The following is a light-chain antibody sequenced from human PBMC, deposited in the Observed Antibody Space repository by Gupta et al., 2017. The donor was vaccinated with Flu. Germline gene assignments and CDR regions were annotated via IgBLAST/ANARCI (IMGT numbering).Light chain of an antibody. V-gene: IGKV1-5*03. Sequence: EILLTQSPSTLSASVRERVTITCRAGQSVSGSLAWYQQKPGKAPKLLMDKASGLQCGVPSRFSASGSGTDFTLTISSLETEDAGTYYCQQYSSLPYNFGQGTKVEIK. J-gene: IGKJ2*01. CDR2: KAS. CDR3: QQYSSLPYN. CDR1: QSVSGS.